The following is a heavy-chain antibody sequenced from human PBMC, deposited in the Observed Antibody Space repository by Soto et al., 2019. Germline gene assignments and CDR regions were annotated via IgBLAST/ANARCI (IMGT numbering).Heavy chain of an antibody. CDR1: GGSISSYY. Sequence: QVQLQESGPGLVKPSETLSLTCTVSGGSISSYYWSWIRQPPGKGLEWIGYIYYSGSTNYNPSLKSRVTLSVDTSKNQFSLKLSSVTAADTAVYYCARGRGITSDYWGQGTLVTVSS. J-gene: IGHJ4*02. CDR2: IYYSGST. CDR3: ARGRGITSDY. V-gene: IGHV4-59*01. D-gene: IGHD1-20*01.